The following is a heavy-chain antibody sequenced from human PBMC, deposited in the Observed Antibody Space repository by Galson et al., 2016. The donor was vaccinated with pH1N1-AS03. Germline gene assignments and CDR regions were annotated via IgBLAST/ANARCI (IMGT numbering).Heavy chain of an antibody. J-gene: IGHJ3*01. Sequence: SLRLSCAASGFTFGDFEMNWVRQAPGKGLEWVAYISSSGDTTYYADSVKGRFTISRDSVKDSLYLQMASLRVEDTAFYYCVRAEPYYYDRRKYFAFLLWGQGTTVIVSS. D-gene: IGHD3-22*01. CDR3: VRAEPYYYDRRKYFAFLL. V-gene: IGHV3-48*03. CDR2: ISSSGDTT. CDR1: GFTFGDFE.